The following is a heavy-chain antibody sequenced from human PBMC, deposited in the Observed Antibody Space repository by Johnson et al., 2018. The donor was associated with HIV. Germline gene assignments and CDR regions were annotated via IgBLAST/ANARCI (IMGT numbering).Heavy chain of an antibody. CDR2: IKQDGSEK. CDR1: GFTFSSYW. Sequence: VQLVESGGGVVQPGRSLRLSCAASGFTFSSYWMTWVRQTPEKGLEWVANIKQDGSEKHYLESVKGRFTIPRANAKNSLFLQMKSLRVEDTAVYYCARDETYRRYALTAFDIWGQGTVVAVSS. D-gene: IGHD1-14*01. J-gene: IGHJ3*02. CDR3: ARDETYRRYALTAFDI. V-gene: IGHV3-7*05.